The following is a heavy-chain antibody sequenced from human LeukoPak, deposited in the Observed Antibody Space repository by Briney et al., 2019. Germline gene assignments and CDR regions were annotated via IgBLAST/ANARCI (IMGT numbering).Heavy chain of an antibody. D-gene: IGHD3-22*01. V-gene: IGHV3-9*01. CDR3: ARGSTYYDSSGQVPFDY. Sequence: GGPLRLPCAGSGFIFNNYAMHWVRQPPGKGLEWVSGISWNSGSIDYADSVKGRFTISRDNAKNSLYLQMNSLRAEDTAVYYCARGSTYYDSSGQVPFDYWGQGTLVTVSS. CDR2: ISWNSGSI. CDR1: GFIFNNYA. J-gene: IGHJ4*02.